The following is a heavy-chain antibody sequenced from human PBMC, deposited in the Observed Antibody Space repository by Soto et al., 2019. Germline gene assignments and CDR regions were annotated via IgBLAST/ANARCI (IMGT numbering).Heavy chain of an antibody. J-gene: IGHJ4*02. CDR2: IYHSGST. Sequence: QLQLQESGSGLVKPSQTLSLTCAVSGGSMSSGGYSGSWIRQPPGKGLEWIGYIYHSGSTYYTPSLKSRVTISVDRSKHPFSPKLSSVHAADTAVYYCAAGGGLPRYYWGQGTLVTVSS. CDR3: AAGGGLPRYY. CDR1: GGSMSSGGYS. D-gene: IGHD5-12*01. V-gene: IGHV4-30-2*01.